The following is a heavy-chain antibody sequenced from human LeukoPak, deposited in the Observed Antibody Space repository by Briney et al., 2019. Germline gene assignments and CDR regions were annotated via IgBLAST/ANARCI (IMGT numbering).Heavy chain of an antibody. V-gene: IGHV1-18*01. CDR1: GYTFTSYG. CDR3: ARESARLYYYDSSGYYY. J-gene: IGHJ4*02. Sequence: ASVKVSCKASGYTFTSYGISWVRQAPGQGLEWMGWISAYNGNTNYAQKLQGRVTMTTDTSTSTAYMELRSLRSDDTAVYYCARESARLYYYDSSGYYYWGQGTLVTVPS. CDR2: ISAYNGNT. D-gene: IGHD3-22*01.